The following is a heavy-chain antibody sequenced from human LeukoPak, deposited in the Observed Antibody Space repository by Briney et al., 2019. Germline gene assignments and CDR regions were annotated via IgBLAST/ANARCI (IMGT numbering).Heavy chain of an antibody. J-gene: IGHJ4*02. CDR2: IHSGGNI. D-gene: IGHD1-7*01. Sequence: GGSLRLSCAASGFTVSNNYMSWVRQPPGKGLEWVSVIHSGGNIYYADSVKDRFTISRDNSKNTLYLQMNSLRAEDTAVYYCARAYDWNYLYWGQGTLVTVSS. CDR1: GFTVSNNY. CDR3: ARAYDWNYLY. V-gene: IGHV3-66*01.